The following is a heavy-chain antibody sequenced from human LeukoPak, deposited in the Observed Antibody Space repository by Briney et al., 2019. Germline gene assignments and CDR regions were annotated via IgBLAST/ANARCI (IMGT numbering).Heavy chain of an antibody. CDR3: ARAGQRVSFGGVFYYYDT. CDR2: IIPMLGIT. J-gene: IGHJ4*02. V-gene: IGHV1-69*04. Sequence: SVKVSCKASGYTFTGYYMHWVRQAPEQGLEWVGRIIPMLGITNHAQNLQGRVRITADQSTTTAYMELTSLRSDDTAVYYCARAGQRVSFGGVFYYYDTWGQGTLVTVSS. D-gene: IGHD3-16*01. CDR1: GYTFTGYY.